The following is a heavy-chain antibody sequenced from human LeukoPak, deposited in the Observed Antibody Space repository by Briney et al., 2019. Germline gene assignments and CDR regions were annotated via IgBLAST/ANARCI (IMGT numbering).Heavy chain of an antibody. Sequence: GGSLRLSCAASGFTFSSYAMHWVRQAPGKGLEWVAVISYDGSNKYYADSVKGRFTISRDNFKNTLYLQMNSLRAEDTAVYYCARGFYGSVTYYNAEKHGMDVWGQGTTVTVSS. V-gene: IGHV3-30-3*01. D-gene: IGHD3-10*01. CDR1: GFTFSSYA. J-gene: IGHJ6*02. CDR2: ISYDGSNK. CDR3: ARGFYGSVTYYNAEKHGMDV.